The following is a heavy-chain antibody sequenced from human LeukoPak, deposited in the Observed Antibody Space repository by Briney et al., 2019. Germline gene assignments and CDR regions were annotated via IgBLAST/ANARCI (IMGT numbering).Heavy chain of an antibody. V-gene: IGHV1-2*02. CDR1: GYTLTGYY. CDR3: ARIKSGYYDFDY. J-gene: IGHJ4*02. Sequence: ASVKVSCKASGYTLTGYYMHWVRQAPGQGLEWMGWINPNSGGTNYAQKFQGRVTMTRDTSISTAYMELSRLRSDDTAVYYCARIKSGYYDFDYWGQGTLVTVSS. CDR2: INPNSGGT. D-gene: IGHD3-22*01.